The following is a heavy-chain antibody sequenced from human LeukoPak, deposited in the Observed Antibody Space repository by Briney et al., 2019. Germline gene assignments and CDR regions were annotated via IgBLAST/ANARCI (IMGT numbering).Heavy chain of an antibody. CDR1: GFTFTSSA. D-gene: IGHD2-15*01. CDR3: AAPPYCSGGSCYELGYDY. CDR2: IVVGSGNT. V-gene: IGHV1-58*01. J-gene: IGHJ4*02. Sequence: GTSVEVSCKASGFTFTSSAVQWVRQARGQRLEWIGWIVVGSGNTNYAQKFQERVTITRDMSTSTAYMELSSLRSEDTAVYYCAAPPYCSGGSCYELGYDYWGQGTLVTVSS.